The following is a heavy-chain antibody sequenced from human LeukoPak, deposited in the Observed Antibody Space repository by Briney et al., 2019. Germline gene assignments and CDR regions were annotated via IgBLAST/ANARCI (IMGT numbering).Heavy chain of an antibody. D-gene: IGHD6-13*01. Sequence: PSETLSLTCAVYGGSFSGYYWSWIRQPPGQGLEWIWEINHSGSTNYNPSLKSRVTISVDTSKNQFSLKLSSVTAADTVVYYCARGLSSSWPYYYYYGMDVWGQGTTVTVSS. CDR1: GGSFSGYY. J-gene: IGHJ6*02. V-gene: IGHV4-34*01. CDR2: INHSGST. CDR3: ARGLSSSWPYYYYYGMDV.